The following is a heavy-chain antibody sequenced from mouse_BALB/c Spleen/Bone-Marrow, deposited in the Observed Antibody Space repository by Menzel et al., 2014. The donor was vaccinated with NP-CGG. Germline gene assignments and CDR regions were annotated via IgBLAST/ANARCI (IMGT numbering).Heavy chain of an antibody. D-gene: IGHD1-1*01. J-gene: IGHJ1*01. Sequence: VQGVESGAELVKPGASVKLSCKASGYTFSSYYMYWVKQRPGQGLEWIGEINPSNGGTKFNEKFKSEATLTVDKSSSTAYMQLSSLTSEDSAVYYCTRSNYGYWYFDVWGAGTTVTVSS. CDR3: TRSNYGYWYFDV. CDR1: GYTFSSYY. CDR2: INPSNGGT. V-gene: IGHV1S81*02.